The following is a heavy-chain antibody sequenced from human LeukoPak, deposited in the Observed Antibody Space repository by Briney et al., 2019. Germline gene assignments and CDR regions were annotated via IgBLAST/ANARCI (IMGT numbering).Heavy chain of an antibody. CDR2: ISGNSGSI. CDR1: GFTFDNYA. V-gene: IGHV3-9*01. Sequence: PGGSLRLSCAASGFTFDNYAMHWVRQAPGKGLEWVSGISGNSGSIDYADSVKGRFTISRDNAKNSLYLQMNSLGAADTACYYGAKDICSGASCYSSWFDRWGQGTLVSVSS. CDR3: AKDICSGASCYSSWFDR. J-gene: IGHJ5*02. D-gene: IGHD2-15*01.